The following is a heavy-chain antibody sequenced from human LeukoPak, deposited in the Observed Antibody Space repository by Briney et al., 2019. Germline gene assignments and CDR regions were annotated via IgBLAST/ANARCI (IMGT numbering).Heavy chain of an antibody. CDR2: IYHGGST. V-gene: IGHV4-38-2*02. CDR1: GYSISSGYY. J-gene: IGHJ4*02. D-gene: IGHD1-14*01. Sequence: SETLSLTCTVSGYSISSGYYWGWIRQPPGKGLEWIGSIYHGGSTHYNPSLKSRVTISVDTSKNQFSLKLSSVTAADTAVYFCARDSWPEVVRFDYWGQGTLVTVSS. CDR3: ARDSWPEVVRFDY.